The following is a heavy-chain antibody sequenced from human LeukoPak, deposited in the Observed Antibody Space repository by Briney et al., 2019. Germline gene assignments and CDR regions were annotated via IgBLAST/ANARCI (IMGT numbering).Heavy chain of an antibody. J-gene: IGHJ4*02. V-gene: IGHV4-59*01. Sequence: PSETLSLTCTVSGGSISSYYWSWIRQPPGKGVEWIGYIYYSGSTNYNPSLKSRVTISVDTSKNQFSLKLSSVTAADTAVYYCARGSVWFGSLSYFDYWGQGTLVTVSS. CDR3: ARGSVWFGSLSYFDY. CDR2: IYYSGST. D-gene: IGHD3-10*01. CDR1: GGSISSYY.